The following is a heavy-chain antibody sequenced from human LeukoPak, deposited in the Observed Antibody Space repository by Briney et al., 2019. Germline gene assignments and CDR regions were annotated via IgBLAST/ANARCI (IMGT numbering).Heavy chain of an antibody. CDR2: IYYSGST. J-gene: IGHJ6*03. CDR1: GGSITNYY. CDR3: ARLFYYGSGSYRSRYYYMDV. V-gene: IGHV4-59*12. D-gene: IGHD3-10*01. Sequence: TSETLSLTCTVSGGSITNYYWSWIRQPPGKGLEWIGYIYYSGSTNYNPSLKSRVTISVDTSKNQFSLKLSSVTAADTAVYYCARLFYYGSGSYRSRYYYMDVWGKGTTVTVSS.